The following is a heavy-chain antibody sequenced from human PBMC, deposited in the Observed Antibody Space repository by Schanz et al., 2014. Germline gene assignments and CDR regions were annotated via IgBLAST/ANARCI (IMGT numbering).Heavy chain of an antibody. CDR2: ISYDGSNK. J-gene: IGHJ4*02. V-gene: IGHV3-30-3*01. CDR1: GFTFSTTW. CDR3: AREDCSATSCYFRY. Sequence: VQLVESGGGLIKPGGSLRLSCLASGFTFSTTWMNWVRQAPGKGLEWVAFISYDGSNKYYADSVKGRFTISRDNAKNSLYLQMNSLRAEDTAVYYCAREDCSATSCYFRYWGQGTLVTVSS. D-gene: IGHD2-21*01.